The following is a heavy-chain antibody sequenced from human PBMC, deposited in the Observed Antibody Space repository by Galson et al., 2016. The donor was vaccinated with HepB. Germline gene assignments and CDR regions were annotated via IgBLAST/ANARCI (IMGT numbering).Heavy chain of an antibody. CDR3: ARWNDVTDY. Sequence: SVKVSCKASGYTFTNYPIHWVRQAPGQTPEWMGWIITGNGQASYSQKIQGRVAITRDTSATTAYMELSSLRSEDTGVYYCARWNDVTDYWGQGTLVTVSS. V-gene: IGHV1-3*04. CDR1: GYTFTNYP. CDR2: IITGNGQA. J-gene: IGHJ4*02. D-gene: IGHD1-1*01.